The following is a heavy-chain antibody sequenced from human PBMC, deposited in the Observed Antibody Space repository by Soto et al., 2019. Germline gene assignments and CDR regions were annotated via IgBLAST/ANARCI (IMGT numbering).Heavy chain of an antibody. J-gene: IGHJ4*02. CDR2: IIPIFGTR. CDR3: ALGLSGFYVDS. V-gene: IGHV1-69*01. D-gene: IGHD3-9*01. CDR1: GVTFDNYA. Sequence: QVHLLQSGAEVQKPGSSVRVSCRTSGVTFDNYAFSWVRQAPGQGLEWMGGIIPIFGTRNIAPRFQGRVTMTADESTNTAYMELSSLRSEDTAVYYCALGLSGFYVDSGGQGTLVTVSS.